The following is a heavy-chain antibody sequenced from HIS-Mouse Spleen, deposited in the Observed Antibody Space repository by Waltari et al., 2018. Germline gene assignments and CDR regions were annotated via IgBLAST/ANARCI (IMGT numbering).Heavy chain of an antibody. CDR1: GFTVSSNY. J-gene: IGHJ4*02. Sequence: EVQLVESGGGLVQPGGSLRLSCAASGFTVSSNYMSWVRQAPGKGLEWVSVIYSGGRTYYADSVKGRFTISRDNSKNTLYLQMNSLRAEDTAVYYCARGTGYSSGLDFDYWGQGTLVTVSS. D-gene: IGHD6-19*01. CDR2: IYSGGRT. V-gene: IGHV3-66*01. CDR3: ARGTGYSSGLDFDY.